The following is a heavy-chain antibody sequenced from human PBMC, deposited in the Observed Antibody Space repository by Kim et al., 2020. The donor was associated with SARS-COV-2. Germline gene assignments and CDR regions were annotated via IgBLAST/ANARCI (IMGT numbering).Heavy chain of an antibody. Sequence: ASVKVSCKASGYTFTSYGISWVRQAPGQGLEWMGWISAYNGNTNYAQKLQGRVTMTTDTSTSTAYMELRSLRSDDTAVYYCARVAGLHELENYYDSSPPFDYWGQGTLVTVSS. CDR3: ARVAGLHELENYYDSSPPFDY. CDR2: ISAYNGNT. J-gene: IGHJ4*02. CDR1: GYTFTSYG. D-gene: IGHD3-22*01. V-gene: IGHV1-18*01.